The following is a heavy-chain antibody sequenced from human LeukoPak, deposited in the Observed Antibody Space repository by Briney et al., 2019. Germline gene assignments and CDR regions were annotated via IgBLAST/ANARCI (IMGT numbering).Heavy chain of an antibody. D-gene: IGHD1-1*01. CDR1: GGSISSSSYY. V-gene: IGHV4-39*01. CDR2: IYYSGST. J-gene: IGHJ5*02. CDR3: ARLEPAYNWFDP. Sequence: SETLSLTCTVSGGSISSSSYYWSWIRQPPGKGLEWIGSIYYSGSTYYNPSLKSRVTISVDTSKNQFSLKLSSVTAADTAVYYCARLEPAYNWFDPWGQGTLVTVSS.